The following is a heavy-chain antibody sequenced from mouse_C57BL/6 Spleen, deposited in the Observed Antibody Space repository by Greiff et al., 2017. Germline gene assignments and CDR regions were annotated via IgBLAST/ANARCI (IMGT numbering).Heavy chain of an antibody. J-gene: IGHJ2*01. CDR2: IYPGSGNT. D-gene: IGHD1-1*01. Sequence: VKLVESGPELVKPGASVKISCKASGYSFTSYYIHWVKQRPGQGLEWIGWIYPGSGNTKYNEKFKGKATLTADTSSSTAYMQLSSLTSEDSAVYYCASLTTVQDYWGQGTTLTVSS. CDR3: ASLTTVQDY. CDR1: GYSFTSYY. V-gene: IGHV1-66*01.